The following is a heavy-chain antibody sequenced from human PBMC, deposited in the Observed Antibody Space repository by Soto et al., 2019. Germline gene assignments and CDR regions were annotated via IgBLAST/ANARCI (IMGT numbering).Heavy chain of an antibody. CDR1: GDSVSSNSAA. D-gene: IGHD5-18*01. J-gene: IGHJ4*02. CDR2: TYYRSKWYN. Sequence: QSQTLSLTCAISGDSVSSNSAAWNWIRQSPSRGLEWLGRTYYRSKWYNDYAVSVKSRITINPDTSKNQFSLQLNSVTPEDTAVYYCARANPGSTCIQLWFDYWGQGTLFTVSS. CDR3: ARANPGSTCIQLWFDY. V-gene: IGHV6-1*01.